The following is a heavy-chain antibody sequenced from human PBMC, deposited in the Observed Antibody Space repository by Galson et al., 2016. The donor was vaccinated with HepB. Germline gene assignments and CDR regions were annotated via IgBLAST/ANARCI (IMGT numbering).Heavy chain of an antibody. J-gene: IGHJ4*02. CDR3: ARVGGGIATTGHFFDY. CDR2: ITSSSSYI. CDR1: GFTFSSYS. D-gene: IGHD5-24*01. V-gene: IGHV3-21*01. Sequence: SLRLSCAASGFTFSSYSMNWVRQAPGKGLEWVSSITSSSSYIYYADSVKGRFTISRDNAKNSLYLQMNSLRAEDTAVYYCARVGGGIATTGHFFDYWGQGTLVTVSS.